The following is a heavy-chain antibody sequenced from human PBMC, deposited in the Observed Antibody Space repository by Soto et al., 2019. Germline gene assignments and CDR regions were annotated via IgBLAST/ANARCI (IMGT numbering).Heavy chain of an antibody. CDR2: IYYSGST. CDR1: GGSISSYY. CDR3: ARHPTTVTYFDY. D-gene: IGHD4-17*01. V-gene: IGHV4-59*08. J-gene: IGHJ4*02. Sequence: SETLSLTCTVSGGSISSYYWSWIRQPPGKGLEWIGYIYYSGSTNYNPSLKSRVTISVDTSKNQFSLKLSSVTAADTAVYYCARHPTTVTYFDYWGQGTLVTVSS.